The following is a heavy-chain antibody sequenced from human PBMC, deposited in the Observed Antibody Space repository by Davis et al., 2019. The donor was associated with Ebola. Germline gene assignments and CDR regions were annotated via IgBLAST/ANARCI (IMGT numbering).Heavy chain of an antibody. V-gene: IGHV5-51*01. CDR1: GYSFTSYW. CDR2: IYPGDSDT. D-gene: IGHD3-3*01. CDR3: ARHLGVARSWFDP. J-gene: IGHJ5*02. Sequence: PGGSLRLSCKGSGYSFTSYWIGWVRQMPGKGLEWMGIIYPGDSDTRYSPSFQGQVTISADKSISTAYLQWSSLKASDTAMYYCARHLGVARSWFDPWGQGTLVTVSS.